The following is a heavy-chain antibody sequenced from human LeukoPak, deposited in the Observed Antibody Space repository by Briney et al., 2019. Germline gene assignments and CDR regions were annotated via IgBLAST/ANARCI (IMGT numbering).Heavy chain of an antibody. CDR2: ISAYNGNT. V-gene: IGHV1-18*01. CDR1: GYTFTSYG. Sequence: ASVKVSRKASGYTFTSYGISWVRQAPGQGLEWMGWISAYNGNTNYAQKLQGRVTMTTDTSTSTAYMELRSLRFDDTAVYYCARAYCSSTSCYVHTNWFDPWGQGTLVTVSS. J-gene: IGHJ5*02. CDR3: ARAYCSSTSCYVHTNWFDP. D-gene: IGHD2-2*01.